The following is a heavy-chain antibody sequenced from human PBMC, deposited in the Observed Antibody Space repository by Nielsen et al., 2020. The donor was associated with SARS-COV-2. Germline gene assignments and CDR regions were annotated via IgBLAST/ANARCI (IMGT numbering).Heavy chain of an antibody. CDR3: ARDRWQQLVPTY. CDR2: IFYTGST. Sequence: SETLSLTCTVSGGSISSSSYPWGWIRQPPGKGLEWIGNIFYTGSTYYNPSLKSRVTISVDTSKNQFSLRLASVTAADTAVYYCARDRWQQLVPTYWGQGTLVTVSS. CDR1: GGSISSSSYP. J-gene: IGHJ4*02. V-gene: IGHV4-39*02. D-gene: IGHD6-13*01.